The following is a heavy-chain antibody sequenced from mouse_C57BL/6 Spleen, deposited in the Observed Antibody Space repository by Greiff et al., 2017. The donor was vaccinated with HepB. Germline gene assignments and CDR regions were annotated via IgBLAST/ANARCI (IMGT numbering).Heavy chain of an antibody. J-gene: IGHJ2*01. Sequence: VKLQQPGAELVRPGSSVKLSCKASGYTFTSYWMHWVKQRPIQGLEWIGNIDPSDSETHYNQKFKDKATLTVDKSSSTAYMQLSSLTSEDSAVYYCARKGYRYYFDYWGQGTTLTVSS. CDR3: ARKGYRYYFDY. V-gene: IGHV1-52*01. D-gene: IGHD2-2*01. CDR2: IDPSDSET. CDR1: GYTFTSYW.